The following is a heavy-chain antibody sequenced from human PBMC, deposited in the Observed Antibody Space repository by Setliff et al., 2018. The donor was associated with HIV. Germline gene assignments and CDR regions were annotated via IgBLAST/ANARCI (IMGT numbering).Heavy chain of an antibody. Sequence: PSETLSLTCIVSGASISSNTWSWIRQAPGKGLQWIGFIYNSVTTNYNPSLKSRVTISLDTSKNQFSLKLTSVTPADTAVYFCAKQPGGHSFFDSWGQGTLVTVSS. CDR2: IYNSVTT. D-gene: IGHD2-21*01. J-gene: IGHJ4*02. CDR1: GASISSNT. CDR3: AKQPGGHSFFDS. V-gene: IGHV4-59*01.